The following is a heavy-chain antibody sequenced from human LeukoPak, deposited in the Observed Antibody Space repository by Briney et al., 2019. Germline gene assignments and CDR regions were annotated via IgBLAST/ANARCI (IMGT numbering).Heavy chain of an antibody. CDR2: IDPSSTYI. CDR1: RFTFSSYT. D-gene: IGHD4-17*01. J-gene: IGHJ4*02. Sequence: GGSLRLSCSASRFTFSSYTMNWVRQAPGKGLEWVSSIDPSSTYIYYADSVKGRFTIPRDNAQNSLYLQMNSLRAEDTAVYYCTRGSYGDYEYWGQGTLVTVSS. CDR3: TRGSYGDYEY. V-gene: IGHV3-21*01.